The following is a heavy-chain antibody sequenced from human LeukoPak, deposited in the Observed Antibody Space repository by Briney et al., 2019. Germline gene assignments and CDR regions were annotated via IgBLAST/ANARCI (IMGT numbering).Heavy chain of an antibody. V-gene: IGHV3-7*01. Sequence: PGGSLRLSCAASGFTFSRYWMSWVRQAPGKGLEWVASIKQDGSEKDYVDSVKGRFTISRDNAKNTLHLQMSSLRAEDTAVYYCEKNGGDWGQGTQVTVSS. D-gene: IGHD3-16*01. CDR1: GFTFSRYW. CDR2: IKQDGSEK. J-gene: IGHJ4*02. CDR3: EKNGGD.